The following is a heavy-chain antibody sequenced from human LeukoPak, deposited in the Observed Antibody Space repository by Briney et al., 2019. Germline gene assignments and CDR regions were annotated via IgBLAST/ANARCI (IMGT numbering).Heavy chain of an antibody. Sequence: SGPTLVNPTQTLTLTCTFSGFSLSTSGVGVGWIRQPPGKALEWLALIYWNDDKRYSLSLKSRLTITKDTSKNQVVLTMTNMDPVDTATYYCAPIFGGELSWGTFDYWGQGTLVTVSS. D-gene: IGHD3-16*02. V-gene: IGHV2-5*01. CDR1: GFSLSTSGVG. CDR3: APIFGGELSWGTFDY. J-gene: IGHJ4*02. CDR2: IYWNDDK.